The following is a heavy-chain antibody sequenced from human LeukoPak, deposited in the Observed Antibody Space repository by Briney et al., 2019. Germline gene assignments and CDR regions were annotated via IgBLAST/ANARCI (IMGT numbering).Heavy chain of an antibody. J-gene: IGHJ4*02. CDR3: ARGFFWSGYYSFDY. V-gene: IGHV4-61*02. D-gene: IGHD3-3*01. Sequence: SETLSLTCTVSGGSISSSSYYWGWIRQPAGKGLEWIGRIYTSGSTNYNPSLKSRVTISVDTSKNQFSLKLSSVTAADTAVYYCARGFFWSGYYSFDYWGQGTLVTVPS. CDR2: IYTSGST. CDR1: GGSISSSSYY.